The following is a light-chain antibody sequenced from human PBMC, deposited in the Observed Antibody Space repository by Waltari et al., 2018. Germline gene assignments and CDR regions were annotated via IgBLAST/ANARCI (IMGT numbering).Light chain of an antibody. V-gene: IGKV3-15*01. Sequence: ETVLTQSPATLSVSPGERATLSCRASQRVTYNLAGYQQKTGQAPRLLIYRASTRATGIPARFSGSGSGTEFTLTISNMQSEDFAIYYCQQYNNWPPFTFGGGTKVEIK. CDR1: QRVTYN. J-gene: IGKJ4*01. CDR2: RAS. CDR3: QQYNNWPPFT.